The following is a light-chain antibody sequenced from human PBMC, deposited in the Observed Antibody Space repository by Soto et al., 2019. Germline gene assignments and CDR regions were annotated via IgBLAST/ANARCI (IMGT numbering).Light chain of an antibody. CDR1: QSVSSN. CDR2: GAS. CDR3: QQYNNWPPG. J-gene: IGKJ1*01. Sequence: EIVMTQSPATLSVSPGERATLSCRASQSVSSNLAWYQQKPGQAPRLLISGASTRATGVPARFSGSGSGTELTLTISSLQSEDFAVYYCQQYNNWPPGFGQGTKVEIK. V-gene: IGKV3-15*01.